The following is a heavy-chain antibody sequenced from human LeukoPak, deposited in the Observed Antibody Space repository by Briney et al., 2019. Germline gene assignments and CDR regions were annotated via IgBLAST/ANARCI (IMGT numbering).Heavy chain of an antibody. CDR3: ARERGSSCGNTNGYFDY. CDR1: EFTFSNYA. J-gene: IGHJ4*02. D-gene: IGHD2-8*01. CDR2: ISGSGGTT. Sequence: GGSLRLSCAASEFTFSNYAMSWVRQAPGKGLEGVSVISGSGGTTYSADSVKGRFTISRDNSKNTLYLQMNSLRAEDTAAYYCARERGSSCGNTNGYFDYWGQGALVTVSS. V-gene: IGHV3-23*01.